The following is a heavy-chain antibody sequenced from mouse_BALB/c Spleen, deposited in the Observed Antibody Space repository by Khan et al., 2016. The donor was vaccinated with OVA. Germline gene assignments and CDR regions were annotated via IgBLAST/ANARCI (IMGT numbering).Heavy chain of an antibody. V-gene: IGHV1-9*01. Sequence: QVQLKESGAELMKPGASVKISCKATGYTFSSYWIAWVKQRPGHGLEWIGEILPGSGNTNCTENFKGKATFTADTSSNTAYMQLSRLTSEDSAVYYCVSYDKRWYFDVWGAGTTVTVSS. CDR1: GYTFSSYW. D-gene: IGHD2-3*01. CDR3: VSYDKRWYFDV. CDR2: ILPGSGNT. J-gene: IGHJ1*01.